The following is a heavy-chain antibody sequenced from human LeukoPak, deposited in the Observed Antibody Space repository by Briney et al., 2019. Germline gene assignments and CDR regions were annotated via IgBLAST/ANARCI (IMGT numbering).Heavy chain of an antibody. CDR1: GYTFTGYY. D-gene: IGHD2-15*01. J-gene: IGHJ4*02. Sequence: ASVKVSCKASGYTFTGYYMHWVRQAPGQGLEWMGWINPNSGGTNYAQKFQGRVTMTTDTSRSTAYMELRSLRSDDTAVYYCAREGVYCSGGSCYSDYWGQGTLVTVSS. CDR3: AREGVYCSGGSCYSDY. V-gene: IGHV1-2*02. CDR2: INPNSGGT.